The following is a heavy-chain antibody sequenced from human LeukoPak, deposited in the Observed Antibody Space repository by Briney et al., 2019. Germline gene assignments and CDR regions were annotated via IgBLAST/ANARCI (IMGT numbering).Heavy chain of an antibody. J-gene: IGHJ4*02. CDR1: GGSISSSSYY. CDR3: ARGYPGDSHFDY. D-gene: IGHD2-21*02. CDR2: IYYSGTT. V-gene: IGHV4-39*07. Sequence: SETLSLTCTVSGGSISSSSYYWGWIRQPPGKGLEYLGTIYYSGTTYYNPSLKNRVTISVDTSKNQFSLKLSSVTAADTAVYYCARGYPGDSHFDYWGQGTLVTVSS.